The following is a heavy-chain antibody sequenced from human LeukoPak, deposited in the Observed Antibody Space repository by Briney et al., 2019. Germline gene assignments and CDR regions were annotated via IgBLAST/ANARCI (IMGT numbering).Heavy chain of an antibody. D-gene: IGHD3-22*01. CDR1: GYSISSGYY. CDR2: IYHSGST. J-gene: IGHJ4*02. V-gene: IGHV4-38-2*02. CDR3: ARLEFDYDSSGYKDY. Sequence: SETLSLTCTVSGYSISSGYYWGWIRQPPGKGLEWIGSIYHSGSTYYNPSLKSRVTISVDTSKNQFSLKLSSVTAADTAVYYCARLEFDYDSSGYKDYWGQGTLVTVSS.